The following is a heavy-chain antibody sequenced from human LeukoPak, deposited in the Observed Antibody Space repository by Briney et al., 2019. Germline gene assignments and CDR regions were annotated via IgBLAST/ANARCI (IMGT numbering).Heavy chain of an antibody. CDR3: ARGPADYYYYYYMDV. V-gene: IGHV3-30*04. Sequence: PGRSLRLSCAASGFTFSSYAMHWVRQAPGKGLEWVAVISYDGSNKYYADSVKGRFTISRDNSKNTLYLQMNSLRAEDTAVYYCARGPADYYYYYYMDVWGKGTTVTVSS. J-gene: IGHJ6*03. CDR2: ISYDGSNK. CDR1: GFTFSSYA.